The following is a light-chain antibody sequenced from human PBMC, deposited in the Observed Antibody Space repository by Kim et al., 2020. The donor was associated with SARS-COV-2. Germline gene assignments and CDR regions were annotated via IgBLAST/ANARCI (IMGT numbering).Light chain of an antibody. Sequence: DIQMTQSPSSLSASVGDRVIITCRASQTISTYLNWYQQKPGKAPILLIYTASTLQSGVPSRFSGSGSGTSFTLTISSLQPEDFATYYCQQSYSHPRTFGQGTNLEI. J-gene: IGKJ2*01. CDR3: QQSYSHPRT. CDR1: QTISTY. V-gene: IGKV1-39*01. CDR2: TAS.